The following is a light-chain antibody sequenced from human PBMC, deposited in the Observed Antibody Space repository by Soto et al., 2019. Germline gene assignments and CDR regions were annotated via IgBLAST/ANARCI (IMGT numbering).Light chain of an antibody. CDR1: QSISSY. V-gene: IGKV1-39*01. Sequence: DIQMTQSPSSLSASVGDRVTITCRASQSISSYLNWYQQKPGKAPKLLIYAASSLQSGVPSRISGSGSGTDFTLTISSLQPEDFATYYCQQSYSTLFTFGQVKPLESK. CDR3: QQSYSTLFT. CDR2: AAS. J-gene: IGKJ5*01.